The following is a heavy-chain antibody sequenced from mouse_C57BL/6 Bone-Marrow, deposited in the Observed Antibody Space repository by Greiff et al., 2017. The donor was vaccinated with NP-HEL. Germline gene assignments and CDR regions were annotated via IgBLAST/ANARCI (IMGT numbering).Heavy chain of an antibody. CDR2: IDPSDSYT. V-gene: IGHV1-50*01. J-gene: IGHJ2*01. CDR3: ARRESYDGYYLFDY. D-gene: IGHD2-3*01. Sequence: VQLQQPGAELVKPGASVKLSCKASGYTFTSYWMQWVKQRPGQGLEWIGEIDPSDSYTNYNQKFKGKATLTVDTSSSTAYMQLSSLTSEDSAVYYCARRESYDGYYLFDYWGQGTTLTVSS. CDR1: GYTFTSYW.